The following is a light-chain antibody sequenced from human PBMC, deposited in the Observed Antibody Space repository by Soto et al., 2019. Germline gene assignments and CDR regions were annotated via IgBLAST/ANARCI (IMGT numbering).Light chain of an antibody. Sequence: DIQMTQSPSSLSASVGDRVTITCRASQSISSYLNWYQQKPGKAPKLLIYAASSLQSGVPSRFSGSGSGSDFTLTISSLQPEDFATYYCQQSYSTPQTFGQGTKVDI. V-gene: IGKV1-39*01. CDR3: QQSYSTPQT. J-gene: IGKJ1*01. CDR1: QSISSY. CDR2: AAS.